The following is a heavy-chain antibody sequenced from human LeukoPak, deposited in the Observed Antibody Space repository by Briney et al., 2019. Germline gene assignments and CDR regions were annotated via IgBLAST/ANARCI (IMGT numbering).Heavy chain of an antibody. CDR1: GGSISSYY. CDR3: ARERFNDSSAGATWFDP. J-gene: IGHJ5*02. CDR2: IHSGGST. V-gene: IGHV4-59*01. Sequence: PSETLSLTCTVSGGSISSYYWSWIRQPPGKGLEWIGYIHSGGSTNYNPSLNSRVTISVDTSKNQFSLKLSSVTAADTAVHYCARERFNDSSAGATWFDPWGQGTLVTVSS. D-gene: IGHD3-22*01.